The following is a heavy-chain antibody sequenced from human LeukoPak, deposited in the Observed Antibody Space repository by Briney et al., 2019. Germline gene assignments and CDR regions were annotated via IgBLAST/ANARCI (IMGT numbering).Heavy chain of an antibody. V-gene: IGHV3-48*03. CDR1: GFTLSNYE. J-gene: IGHJ4*02. CDR2: ISTSGSTT. CDR3: ARVVVSKGLFDY. Sequence: GGSLRLSCAASGFTLSNYEMNWVRQAPGKGLEWIAFISTSGSTTYYADSVKGRFTISRDNAKNSLYLQMNSLRAEDTAVYYCARVVVSKGLFDYWGQGTLVTVSS. D-gene: IGHD3-22*01.